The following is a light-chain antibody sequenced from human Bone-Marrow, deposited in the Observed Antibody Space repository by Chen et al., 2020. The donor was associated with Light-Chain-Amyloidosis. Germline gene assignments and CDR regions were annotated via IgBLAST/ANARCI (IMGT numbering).Light chain of an antibody. Sequence: EIVLTQSPGTLSLSPGEGANLSCRASQTISRSYLTWYQQKFGQAPRLLIYGSSSRATGIPDRFTGRGYGTDFTLTIKGLEPEDFGMYYCKQYGTSPLTFGGGTKVEIK. V-gene: IGKV3-20*01. CDR3: KQYGTSPLT. CDR2: GSS. J-gene: IGKJ4*01. CDR1: QTISRSY.